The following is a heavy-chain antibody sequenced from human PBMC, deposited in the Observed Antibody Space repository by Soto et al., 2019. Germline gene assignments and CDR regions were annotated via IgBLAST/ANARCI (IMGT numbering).Heavy chain of an antibody. CDR2: IYSGGTT. D-gene: IGHD1-26*01. CDR3: ARRYIVGVTGDY. J-gene: IGHJ4*02. Sequence: EVQLVETGGGMIQPGGSLRLYCAVSGFSVSSNYMSWVRQAPGKGLEWVSLIYSGGTTSYADSVKGRFIISRDSSKNTLSLQMNSLRVEDTAVYYCARRYIVGVTGDYWGQGTLVTVSS. CDR1: GFSVSSNY. V-gene: IGHV3-53*02.